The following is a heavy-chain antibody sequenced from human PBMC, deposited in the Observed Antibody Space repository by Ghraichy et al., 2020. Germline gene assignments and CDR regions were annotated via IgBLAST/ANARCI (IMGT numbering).Heavy chain of an antibody. J-gene: IGHJ4*02. CDR1: GASISNYY. V-gene: IGHV4-4*07. Sequence: SETLSLTCTVSGASISNYYWTWIRQPAGKGLEWIGRIYASGSTNYNPSLMSRVTMSVDTSQNQFSLNLSSVTAADTAMYYCPRDSGGNARDSSGNTATTFDYWGQGTLVTVSS. CDR3: PRDSGGNARDSSGNTATTFDY. CDR2: IYASGST. D-gene: IGHD1-26*01.